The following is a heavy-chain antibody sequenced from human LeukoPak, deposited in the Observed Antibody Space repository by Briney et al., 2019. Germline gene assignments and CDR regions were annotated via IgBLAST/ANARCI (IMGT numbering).Heavy chain of an antibody. D-gene: IGHD6-13*01. CDR2: INPNSGGT. Sequence: ASVKVSCKASGYTFTGYYMHWVRQAPGQGLEWMGWINPNSGGTNYAQKFQGRVTMTRDTSISTAYMELSRLRSDDTVVYYCARGYSSSWYFLDYWGQGTLVTVSS. CDR3: ARGYSSSWYFLDY. J-gene: IGHJ4*02. CDR1: GYTFTGYY. V-gene: IGHV1-2*02.